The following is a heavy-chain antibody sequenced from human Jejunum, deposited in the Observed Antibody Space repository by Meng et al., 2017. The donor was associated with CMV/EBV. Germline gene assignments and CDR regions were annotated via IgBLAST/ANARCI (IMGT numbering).Heavy chain of an antibody. D-gene: IGHD3-22*01. CDR2: ISHTSRTI. J-gene: IGHJ1*01. CDR1: GIPFSDSY. CDR3: ASKKWDDSFMRYPLFQN. Sequence: GIPFSDSYINWIRQAPGKGLEWLSYISHTSRTIYYVDSVKGRFTISRDNAKNLVFLEMTSLTPDDTAMYYCASKKWDDSFMRYPLFQNWGQGTLVTVSS. V-gene: IGHV3-11*01.